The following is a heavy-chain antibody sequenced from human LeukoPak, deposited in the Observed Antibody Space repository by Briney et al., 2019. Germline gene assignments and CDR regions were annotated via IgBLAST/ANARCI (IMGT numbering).Heavy chain of an antibody. D-gene: IGHD2-15*01. V-gene: IGHV3-23*01. CDR1: GFTFSSYA. CDR3: AKDPTRGDYCSGGSCPLGMDV. Sequence: GGSLRLSCAAPGFTFSSYAMSWVRQAPGKGLEWVSAISGSGGSTYYADSVKGRFTISRDNSKNTLYLQMNSLRAEDTAVYYCAKDPTRGDYCSGGSCPLGMDVWGQGTTVTVSS. CDR2: ISGSGGST. J-gene: IGHJ6*02.